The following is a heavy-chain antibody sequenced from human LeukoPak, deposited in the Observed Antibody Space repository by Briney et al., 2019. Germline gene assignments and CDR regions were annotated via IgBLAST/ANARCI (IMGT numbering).Heavy chain of an antibody. V-gene: IGHV3-21*01. Sequence: PGGSLRLSCAASGFTFSSYSMNWVRQAPGKGLEWVSSISRTSNYVQYADSVKGRFTISRDNAKNSLFLQMNSLRAGDTAVYYCARGPTIVVVPEAINVWGQGTTVTVSS. J-gene: IGHJ6*02. CDR1: GFTFSSYS. CDR3: ARGPTIVVVPEAINV. D-gene: IGHD2-2*01. CDR2: ISRTSNYV.